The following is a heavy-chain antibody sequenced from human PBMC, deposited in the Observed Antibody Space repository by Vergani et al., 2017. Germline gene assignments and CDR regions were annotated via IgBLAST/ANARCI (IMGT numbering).Heavy chain of an antibody. CDR3: AKEVGGGYSPYYYYMDV. V-gene: IGHV3-21*04. J-gene: IGHJ6*03. CDR1: GFTFSHYS. CDR2: ISGNNDDV. D-gene: IGHD5-18*01. Sequence: EVQMVESGGGLVKPGGSLRLSCVASGFTFSHYSMNWVRQAPGKGLEWVSSISGNNDDVYYADSVKGRFTISRDNSKNTMFLQMNNLRAEDTAVYYCAKEVGGGYSPYYYYMDVWGKGTTVTVSS.